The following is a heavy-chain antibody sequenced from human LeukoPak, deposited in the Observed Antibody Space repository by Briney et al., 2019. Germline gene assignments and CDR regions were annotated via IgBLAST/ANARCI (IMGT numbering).Heavy chain of an antibody. CDR1: GFTFSSYG. J-gene: IGHJ4*02. CDR3: AKGSSSSEDY. V-gene: IGHV3-23*01. D-gene: IGHD6-13*01. CDR2: ISGSGGST. Sequence: GGTLRLSCAASGFTFSSYGMSWVGQGPGQGLEWVSAISGSGGSTYYADSVKGRFTISRDNSKNTLYLQMNSLRAEDTAVYYCAKGSSSSEDYWGQGTLVTVSS.